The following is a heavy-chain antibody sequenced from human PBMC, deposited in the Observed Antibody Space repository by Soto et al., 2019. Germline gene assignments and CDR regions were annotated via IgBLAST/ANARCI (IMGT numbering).Heavy chain of an antibody. J-gene: IGHJ5*02. D-gene: IGHD3-9*01. CDR3: ARGRYDYDILTGYYMWFDP. Sequence: SETLSLTCAVYGGSFSGYYWSWIRQPPGEGLEWIGEINHSGSTNYNPSLKSRVTISVDTSKNQFSLKLSSVTAADTAVYYCARGRYDYDILTGYYMWFDPWGQGTLVTVSS. CDR2: INHSGST. V-gene: IGHV4-34*01. CDR1: GGSFSGYY.